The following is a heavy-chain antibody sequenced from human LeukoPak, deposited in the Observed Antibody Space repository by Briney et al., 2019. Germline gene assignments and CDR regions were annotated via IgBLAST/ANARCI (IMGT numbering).Heavy chain of an antibody. V-gene: IGHV3-66*02. J-gene: IGHJ5*02. D-gene: IGHD1-26*01. CDR1: GFTVSSSY. CDR3: ARAGIGELLS. Sequence: GESLKISCAASGFTVSSSYMSWFRQAPGKGLEWVSVILSGRSTSYADSVKGRFTISRDNTKNTLYLQMNSLRAEDTAVYYCARAGIGELLSWGQGTLVTVSS. CDR2: ILSGRST.